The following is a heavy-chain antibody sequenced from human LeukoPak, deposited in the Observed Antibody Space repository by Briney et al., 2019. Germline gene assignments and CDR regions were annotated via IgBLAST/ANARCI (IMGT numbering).Heavy chain of an antibody. D-gene: IGHD2-2*01. CDR1: GFTFSSYW. J-gene: IGHJ6*04. V-gene: IGHV3-74*01. CDR3: ARDQRYCSSTSCPKNYYYYYGMDV. Sequence: GGSLRLSCAASGFTFSSYWMHWVRQAPGKGLVWVSRINSDGSSTIYADSVKGRFTISRDNAKNTLYLQMNSLRAEDTAVYYCARDQRYCSSTSCPKNYYYYYGMDVWGKGTTVTVSS. CDR2: INSDGSST.